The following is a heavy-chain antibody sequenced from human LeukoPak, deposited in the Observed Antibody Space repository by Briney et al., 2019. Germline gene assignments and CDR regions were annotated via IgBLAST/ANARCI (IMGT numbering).Heavy chain of an antibody. J-gene: IGHJ5*02. CDR2: ISGGGDTT. D-gene: IGHD2-21*01. Sequence: GGSLRLSCAVSGFSFSNHAMSWVRQSSGKGLEWVSVISGGGDTTYYADSVKGRFTISRDNSKNMLCLQMTSLRAEDTAVYYCAKEPQHCGGVTCTSRIARGYAWFDPWGQGTLVTVSS. V-gene: IGHV3-23*01. CDR1: GFSFSNHA. CDR3: AKEPQHCGGVTCTSRIARGYAWFDP.